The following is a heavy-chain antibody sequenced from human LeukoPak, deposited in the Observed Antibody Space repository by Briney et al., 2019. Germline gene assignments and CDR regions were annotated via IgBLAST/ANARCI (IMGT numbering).Heavy chain of an antibody. J-gene: IGHJ6*03. Sequence: GASVKVSCKASGYTFTSYDINWVRQATGQGLEWMGWMNPNSGNTGYAQKFQGRVTMTRNTSISTAYMELSSLRSEDTAVYYCARVNSGWQYHYCYYYMDVWGKGTTVTVSS. CDR1: GYTFTSYD. D-gene: IGHD6-19*01. CDR2: MNPNSGNT. V-gene: IGHV1-8*01. CDR3: ARVNSGWQYHYCYYYMDV.